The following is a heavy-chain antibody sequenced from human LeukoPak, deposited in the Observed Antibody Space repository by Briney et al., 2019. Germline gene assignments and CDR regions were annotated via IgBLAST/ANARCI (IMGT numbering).Heavy chain of an antibody. J-gene: IGHJ4*02. D-gene: IGHD2-15*01. Sequence: GGSLRLSCVASGFTFSSYWMSWVRQAPGKGLEWVANIKPDGSDKFYVDSVNGRFTISRDNAKNSVYLQMNSLRVEETAVYYCARGGGDYWGQGTLVTVSS. V-gene: IGHV3-7*01. CDR2: IKPDGSDK. CDR3: ARGGGDY. CDR1: GFTFSSYW.